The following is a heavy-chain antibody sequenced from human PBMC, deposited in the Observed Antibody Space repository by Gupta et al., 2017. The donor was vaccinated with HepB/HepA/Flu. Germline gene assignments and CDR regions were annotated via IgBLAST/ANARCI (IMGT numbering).Heavy chain of an antibody. CDR2: ISNSGDRT. CDR3: ARSNGVITRYFDF. CDR1: GFTFSSFS. V-gene: IGHV3-23*01. J-gene: IGHJ4*02. D-gene: IGHD3-22*01. Sequence: EVQLLESGGGLAQPGGSLRLSCAASGFTFSSFSMNWVRQAPGKGLEWVSVISNSGDRTYYADSVKGRFTISRDYSKNTLYLQINRMRADDTAVYYCARSNGVITRYFDFWGQGTLVTVSS.